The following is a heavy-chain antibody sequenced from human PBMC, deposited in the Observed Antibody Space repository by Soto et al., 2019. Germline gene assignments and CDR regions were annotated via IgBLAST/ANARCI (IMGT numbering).Heavy chain of an antibody. D-gene: IGHD1-1*01. Sequence: EVQLVESGGGSVQPGGSLRLSCAASGITISSNGMNWVRQAPGKGLEWVSYISSSSDTIYYADFVKGRFTISRDNAKNSLYLQMNSLRVEDTATYYCARGMGIATTGRYDSWGQGTLVTVSS. V-gene: IGHV3-48*01. CDR3: ARGMGIATTGRYDS. CDR2: ISSSSDTI. J-gene: IGHJ4*02. CDR1: GITISSNG.